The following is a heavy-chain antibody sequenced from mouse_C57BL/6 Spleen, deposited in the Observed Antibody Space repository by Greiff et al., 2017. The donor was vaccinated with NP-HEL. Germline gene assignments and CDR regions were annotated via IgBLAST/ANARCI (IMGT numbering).Heavy chain of an antibody. D-gene: IGHD1-1*01. J-gene: IGHJ1*03. CDR1: GYTFTDHT. CDR3: AREVYYGSGHWYFDV. Sequence: QVQLQQSDAELVKPGASVKISCKVSGYTFTDHTIHWMKQRPEQGLEWIGYIYPRDGSTKYNEKFKGKATLTADKSSRTAYMKLNSLTSEESAVYFCAREVYYGSGHWYFDVWGTGTSVTVSS. V-gene: IGHV1-78*01. CDR2: IYPRDGST.